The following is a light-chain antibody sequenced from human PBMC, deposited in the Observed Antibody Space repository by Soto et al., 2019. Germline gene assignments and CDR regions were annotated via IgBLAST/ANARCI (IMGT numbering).Light chain of an antibody. Sequence: QSALTQPASVSGSPGQSITISCTGSSSDVGYYIFVSWYQQHPGKAPKLMIYDVNNRPSGVSNRFSGSKSGNTASLTISGLPAEDEADYYCCSYTTSSSYVFGTGTKVTVL. V-gene: IGLV2-14*01. CDR1: SSDVGYYIF. J-gene: IGLJ1*01. CDR3: CSYTTSSSYV. CDR2: DVN.